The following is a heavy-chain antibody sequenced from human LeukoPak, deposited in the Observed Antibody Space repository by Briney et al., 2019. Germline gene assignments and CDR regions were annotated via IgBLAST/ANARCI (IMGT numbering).Heavy chain of an antibody. J-gene: IGHJ3*02. CDR1: GFTFSSHP. D-gene: IGHD2-8*01. CDR2: IANDGRFT. V-gene: IGHV3-30*04. Sequence: GGSLTLSCAASGFTFSSHPKNWVRQAPGKGLEWVAIIANDGRFTHYADSVKGRFTISRDNSKSTLEMQMNSLRAEDTAFYYGVKEGNGFDMWGLGTMVTVSS. CDR3: VKEGNGFDM.